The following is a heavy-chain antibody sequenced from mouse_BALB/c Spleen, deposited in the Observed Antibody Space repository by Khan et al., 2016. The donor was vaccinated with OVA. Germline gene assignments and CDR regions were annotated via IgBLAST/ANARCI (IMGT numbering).Heavy chain of an antibody. CDR3: ARAGWDGFAY. CDR1: GYTFTDYV. CDR2: LYPGSDST. V-gene: IGHV1-77*01. J-gene: IGHJ3*01. D-gene: IGHD4-1*01. Sequence: QVQLQQSGPELVKPGASVKMSCKASGYTFTDYVMNWVKQRNGQGLEWIGQLYPGSDSTYYHEKFKGKATLTADRSSSTAYMQLSNLTSEDSAAYFCARAGWDGFAYWGRGTLVTVSA.